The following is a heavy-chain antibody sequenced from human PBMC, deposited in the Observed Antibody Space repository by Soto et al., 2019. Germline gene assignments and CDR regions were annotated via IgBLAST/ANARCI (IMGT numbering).Heavy chain of an antibody. CDR3: TTDPNTAMVPVYFDY. CDR2: IKSKTDGGTT. J-gene: IGHJ4*02. V-gene: IGHV3-15*01. CDR1: GFTFSSYA. Sequence: GGSLRLSCAASGFTFSSYAMSWVRQAPGKGLEWVGRIKSKTDGGTTDYAAPVKGRFTISRDDSKNTLYLQMNSLKTEDTAVYYCTTDPNTAMVPVYFDYWGQGTLVTVSS. D-gene: IGHD5-18*01.